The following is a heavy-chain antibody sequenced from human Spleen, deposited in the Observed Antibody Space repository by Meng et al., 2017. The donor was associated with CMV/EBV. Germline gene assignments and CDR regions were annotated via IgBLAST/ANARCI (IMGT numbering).Heavy chain of an antibody. D-gene: IGHD3-16*01. V-gene: IGHV3-53*01. CDR1: GFTVSSNY. CDR3: ARDRGPGYFDY. J-gene: IGHJ4*02. CDR2: IYSGGST. Sequence: GGSLRLSCAASGFTVSSNYMSWVRHAPGKGLEWVSVIYSGGSTYYADSVKGRFTISRDNSKNTLYLQMNSLRAEDTAVYYCARDRGPGYFDYWGQGTLVTVSS.